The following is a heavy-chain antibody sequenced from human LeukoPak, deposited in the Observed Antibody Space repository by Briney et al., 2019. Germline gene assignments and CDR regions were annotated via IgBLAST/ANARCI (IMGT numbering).Heavy chain of an antibody. D-gene: IGHD6-13*01. CDR1: GFTFDDYA. Sequence: GGSLRLSCAASGFTFDDYAMHWVRQAPGKGLEWVSGISWNSGSIGYADSVKGRFTISRDNAKNSLYLQMNSLRAEDTASYYCAKDLYSVQNGMDVWGQGTTVTVSS. J-gene: IGHJ6*02. V-gene: IGHV3-9*01. CDR3: AKDLYSVQNGMDV. CDR2: ISWNSGSI.